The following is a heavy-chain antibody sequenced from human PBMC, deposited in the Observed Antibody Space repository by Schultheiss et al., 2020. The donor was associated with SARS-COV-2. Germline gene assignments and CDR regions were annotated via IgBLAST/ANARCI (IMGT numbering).Heavy chain of an antibody. Sequence: GGSLRLSCAASGFTFSSYSMNWVRQAPGKGLEWVANIHQDGSEKYYVDSVNGRFTISRDNAKTSLYLQMDSLRAEDTAVYYCARDRDDYGDYPAFDVWGQGTMVTVSS. D-gene: IGHD4-17*01. CDR1: GFTFSSYS. J-gene: IGHJ3*01. CDR2: IHQDGSEK. CDR3: ARDRDDYGDYPAFDV. V-gene: IGHV3-7*01.